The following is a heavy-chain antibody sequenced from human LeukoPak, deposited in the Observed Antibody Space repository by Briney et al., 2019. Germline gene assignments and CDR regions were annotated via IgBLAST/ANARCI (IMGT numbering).Heavy chain of an antibody. CDR1: GFTFSSYG. D-gene: IGHD2-15*01. CDR3: AKSVRYCSGGSCYPGDAFDI. V-gene: IGHV3-30*18. CDR2: ISHDGSNK. Sequence: PGGSLRLSCAASGFTFSSYGMHWVRQAPGKGLEWVAVISHDGSNKYYADSVKGRFTISRDNSKNTLYLQMNSLRAEDTAVYYCAKSVRYCSGGSCYPGDAFDIWGQGTMVTVSS. J-gene: IGHJ3*02.